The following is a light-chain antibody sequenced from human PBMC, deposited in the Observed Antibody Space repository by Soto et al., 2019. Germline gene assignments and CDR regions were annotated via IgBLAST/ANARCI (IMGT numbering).Light chain of an antibody. J-gene: IGKJ5*01. CDR2: DAS. Sequence: DIQMTQSPSSLSASLRERVTITCQAYQGISKYLHWYQQRPGKAPKLVIYDASNLEAGVPSRFSGGGSGTFFTLPISSLQPEHIATYYCQQYNNLPYTFGQGTRLEIK. V-gene: IGKV1-33*01. CDR1: QGISKY. CDR3: QQYNNLPYT.